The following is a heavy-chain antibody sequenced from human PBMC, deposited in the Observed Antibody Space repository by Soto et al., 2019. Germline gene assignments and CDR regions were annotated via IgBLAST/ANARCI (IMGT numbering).Heavy chain of an antibody. Sequence: GWSLRLSCAASGFTFISYAMSWVRQAPGKGLEWVSAISGTGSSTYYADSVKGRFTISRDNSKNTVLLQLNSLRAEDTAVYYCAKGGVAGYWPYYYGMDVWGQGTTVTVSS. D-gene: IGHD6-19*01. V-gene: IGHV3-23*01. CDR1: GFTFISYA. CDR3: AKGGVAGYWPYYYGMDV. CDR2: ISGTGSST. J-gene: IGHJ6*02.